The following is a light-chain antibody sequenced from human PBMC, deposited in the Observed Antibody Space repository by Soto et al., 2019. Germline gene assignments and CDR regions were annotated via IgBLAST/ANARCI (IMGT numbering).Light chain of an antibody. Sequence: QPVLTQPPSVSGAPGQRVTMSCAGSSSNIGAGYDVHWYKQLPGTAPKLLIYGNVNRPSGVLDRFSGSKSGASASLAITELQPEDEADYYCQSYDSSLSAWVFGGGTQLTVL. CDR1: SSNIGAGYD. CDR2: GNV. J-gene: IGLJ3*02. V-gene: IGLV1-40*01. CDR3: QSYDSSLSAWV.